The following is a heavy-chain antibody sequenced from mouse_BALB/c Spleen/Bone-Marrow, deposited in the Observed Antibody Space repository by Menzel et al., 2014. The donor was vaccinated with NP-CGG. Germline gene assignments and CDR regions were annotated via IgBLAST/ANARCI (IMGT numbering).Heavy chain of an antibody. Sequence: EVKVVDSGGGLVQPGGSRKLSCAASGFTFSSFGMHWVRQAPEKGLEWVAYISSGSRTIYYADTVKGRFTISRDNPKNTLFLRMTGLRSEDTAMYYCTRGGNWEDFDYWGQGTTLTVSS. J-gene: IGHJ2*01. D-gene: IGHD4-1*01. CDR2: ISSGSRTI. V-gene: IGHV5-17*02. CDR3: TRGGNWEDFDY. CDR1: GFTFSSFG.